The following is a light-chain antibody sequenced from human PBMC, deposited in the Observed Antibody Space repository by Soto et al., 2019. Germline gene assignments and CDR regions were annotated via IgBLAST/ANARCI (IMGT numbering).Light chain of an antibody. J-gene: IGKJ1*01. CDR2: GAS. CDR3: QQYGSSGT. Sequence: VVMAQSPATLALSPVERATLSCRASQSVSSNLAWYQQKPGQAPRLLIYGASNRATGIPDRFSGSGSGTDFTLTSSRLEPEDCAVYYCQQYGSSGTFGQGTKVDIK. V-gene: IGKV3-20*01. CDR1: QSVSSN.